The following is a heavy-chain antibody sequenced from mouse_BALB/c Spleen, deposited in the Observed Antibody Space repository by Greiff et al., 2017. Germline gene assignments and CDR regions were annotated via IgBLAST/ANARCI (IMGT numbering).Heavy chain of an antibody. CDR1: GYTFTSYY. CDR2: IYPGNVNT. J-gene: IGHJ4*01. D-gene: IGHD2-1*01. CDR3: AKAYGNYWAMDY. V-gene: IGHV1S56*01. Sequence: VQLQQSGPELVKPGASVRISCKASGYTFTSYYIHWVKQRPGQGLEWIGWIYPGNVNTKYNEKFKGKATLTADKSSSTAYMQLSSLTSEDSAVYFCAKAYGNYWAMDYWGQGTSVTVSS.